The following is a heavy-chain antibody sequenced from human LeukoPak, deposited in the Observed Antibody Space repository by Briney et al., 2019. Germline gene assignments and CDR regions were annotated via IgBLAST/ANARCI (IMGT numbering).Heavy chain of an antibody. CDR2: ISSSGSTI. J-gene: IGHJ3*02. V-gene: IGHV3-48*03. CDR1: GFTFSSYE. CDR3: ARVGEQWRAFDI. Sequence: PGGSLRLSCAASGFTFSSYEMNWVRQAPGKGLEWVSYISSSGSTIYYADSAKGRFTISRDNAKNSLYLQMNSLRAEDTAVYYCARVGEQWRAFDIWGQGTMVTVSS. D-gene: IGHD6-19*01.